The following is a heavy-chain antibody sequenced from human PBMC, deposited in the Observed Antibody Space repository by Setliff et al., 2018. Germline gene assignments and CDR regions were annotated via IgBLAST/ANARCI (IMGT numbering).Heavy chain of an antibody. CDR2: IDHSGNT. D-gene: IGHD2-2*01. CDR1: GGSISSSSYY. J-gene: IGHJ5*02. Sequence: PSETLSLTCTVSGGSISSSSYYWGWIRQPPGKGLEWIGEIDHSGNTNYNPSLKSRVTIFVDTSKNQFSLKLNSVTAADMAVYYCARGYCSSSGCFFAGWFDPWGQGTLVTVSS. CDR3: ARGYCSSSGCFFAGWFDP. V-gene: IGHV4-39*01.